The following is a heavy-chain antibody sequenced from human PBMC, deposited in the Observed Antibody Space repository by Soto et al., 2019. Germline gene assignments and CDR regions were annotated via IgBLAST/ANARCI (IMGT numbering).Heavy chain of an antibody. Sequence: QITLKKSGPTLVRPAQTLTLTCDFSGFSLSTYHMGVAWIRQPPGKALEWLALIYWDDDKRYSHSLKDRRAISKDTSSNQVVLTITNIDPGDSATYFCAHAGDYDLLTFDHWGPGTLVTVSS. V-gene: IGHV2-5*02. CDR3: AHAGDYDLLTFDH. CDR1: GFSLSTYHMG. CDR2: IYWDDDK. D-gene: IGHD4-17*01. J-gene: IGHJ4*02.